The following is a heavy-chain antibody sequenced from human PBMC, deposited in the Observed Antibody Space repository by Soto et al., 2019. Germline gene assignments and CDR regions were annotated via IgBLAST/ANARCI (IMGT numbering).Heavy chain of an antibody. Sequence: SETLSLTCAVYGGSFSGYYWSGIRQPPGKGLEWIGEINHSGSTNYNPSLKSRVTISVDTSKNQFSLKLSSVTAADTAVYYCARGRAYTCSSTSCYVPFDIWGQGTMVTVSS. D-gene: IGHD2-2*01. CDR3: ARGRAYTCSSTSCYVPFDI. CDR1: GGSFSGYY. V-gene: IGHV4-34*01. J-gene: IGHJ3*02. CDR2: INHSGST.